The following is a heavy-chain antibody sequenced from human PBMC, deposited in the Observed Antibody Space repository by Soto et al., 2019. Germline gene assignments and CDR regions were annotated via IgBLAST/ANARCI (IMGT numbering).Heavy chain of an antibody. CDR2: ISGSGGST. D-gene: IGHD2-2*01. CDR3: AKDGRKTSWGQYFDY. CDR1: GFTFSSYA. V-gene: IGHV3-23*01. Sequence: GSLRLSCAASGFTFSSYAMSWVRQAPGKGLEWVSAISGSGGSTYYADSVKGRFTISRDNSKNTLYLQMNSLRAEDTAVYYCAKDGRKTSWGQYFDYWGQGTLVTVSS. J-gene: IGHJ4*02.